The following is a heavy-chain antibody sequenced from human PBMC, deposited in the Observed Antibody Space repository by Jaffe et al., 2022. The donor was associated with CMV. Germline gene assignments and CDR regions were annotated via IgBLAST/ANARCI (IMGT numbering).Heavy chain of an antibody. J-gene: IGHJ4*02. CDR3: ARAAGATPAFDY. V-gene: IGHV3-21*01. CDR2: ISSSSSYI. CDR1: GFTFSSYS. Sequence: EVQLVESGGGLVKPGGSLRLSCAASGFTFSSYSMNWVRQAPGKGLEWVSSISSSSSYIYYADSVKGRFTISRDNAKNSLYLQMNSLRAEDTAVYYCARAAGATPAFDYWGQGTLVTVSS. D-gene: IGHD1-26*01.